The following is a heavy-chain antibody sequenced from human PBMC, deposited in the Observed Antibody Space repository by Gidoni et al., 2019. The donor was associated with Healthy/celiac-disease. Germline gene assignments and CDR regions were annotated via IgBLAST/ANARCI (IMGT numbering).Heavy chain of an antibody. CDR3: ARAHDYGELDAFDI. J-gene: IGHJ3*02. CDR2: IIPILGIA. Sequence: QVQLVQSGAEVKKPGSSVKVSCKASGCTFSSYAISWVRQAPGQGLEWMGRIIPILGIANDAQKFQGRVTITADKSTSTAYMELSSLRSEDTAVYYCARAHDYGELDAFDIGGQGTMVTVSS. D-gene: IGHD4-17*01. V-gene: IGHV1-69*04. CDR1: GCTFSSYA.